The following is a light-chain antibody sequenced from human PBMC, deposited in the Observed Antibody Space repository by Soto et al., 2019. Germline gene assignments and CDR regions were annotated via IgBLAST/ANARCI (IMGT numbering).Light chain of an antibody. CDR2: GNS. J-gene: IGLJ2*01. CDR1: SSNIGAGYD. V-gene: IGLV1-40*01. Sequence: QAVVTQPPSVSGAPGQRVTISCTGSSSNIGAGYDVHWYQQLPGTAPKLLMYGNSNLPSGVPDRFSGSKSGTSASLAITGLQAEDEADYYCQSYDSSLSASVFGGGTKLTVL. CDR3: QSYDSSLSASV.